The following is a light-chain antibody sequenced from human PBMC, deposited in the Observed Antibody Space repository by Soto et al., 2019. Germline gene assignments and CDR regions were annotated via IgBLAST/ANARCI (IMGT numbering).Light chain of an antibody. CDR2: GAS. CDR3: QEYSKRWT. Sequence: EIVMTQSPATVSLSPGERATLSCRASQSISRNLAWYQQKPGQAPRLLVYGASTRATGIPARFSGSGSGTEFTITISSLEFEVFAFYCCQEYSKRWTFGQGTKVEVK. V-gene: IGKV3-15*01. J-gene: IGKJ1*01. CDR1: QSISRN.